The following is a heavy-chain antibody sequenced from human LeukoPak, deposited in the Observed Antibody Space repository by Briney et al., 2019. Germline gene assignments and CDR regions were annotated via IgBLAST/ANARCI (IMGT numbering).Heavy chain of an antibody. D-gene: IGHD3-3*01. J-gene: IGHJ6*03. CDR3: ARPRSGYYMDV. V-gene: IGHV3-48*01. Sequence: GGSLRLSCAASGFTFSSYSMNWVRQAPGKGREGVSYISSSSSTIYYADSVKGRLTISRDNAKTSLYLKMNSLRVEDTAVYYCARPRSGYYMDVWGKGNPVTVSS. CDR1: GFTFSSYS. CDR2: ISSSSSTI.